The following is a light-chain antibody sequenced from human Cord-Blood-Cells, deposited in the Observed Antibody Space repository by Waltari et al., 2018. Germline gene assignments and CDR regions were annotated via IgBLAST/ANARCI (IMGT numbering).Light chain of an antibody. CDR1: QSLSSY. J-gene: IGKJ1*01. V-gene: IGKV1-39*01. Sequence: DIQMTQSPSSLSASVGARVTITCRASQSLSSYLHWYQQKPGKAPKLLIYAASSLQSGVPSRFSGSGSGTDFTLTISSLQPEDFATYYCQQSYSTPRTFGQGTKVEIK. CDR3: QQSYSTPRT. CDR2: AAS.